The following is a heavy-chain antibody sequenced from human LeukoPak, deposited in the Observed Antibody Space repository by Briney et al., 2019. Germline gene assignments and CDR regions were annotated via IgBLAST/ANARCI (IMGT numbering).Heavy chain of an antibody. Sequence: GGSLRLSCAASGFTFSSYEMNWVRQAPGKGLEWVSYISSSGSTIYYADSVKGRFTISRDNAKNSLYLQMNSLRAEDTAVYYCARSAAARSFGYWGQGTLVTVSS. CDR1: GFTFSSYE. CDR3: ARSAAARSFGY. V-gene: IGHV3-48*03. D-gene: IGHD6-13*01. J-gene: IGHJ4*02. CDR2: ISSSGSTI.